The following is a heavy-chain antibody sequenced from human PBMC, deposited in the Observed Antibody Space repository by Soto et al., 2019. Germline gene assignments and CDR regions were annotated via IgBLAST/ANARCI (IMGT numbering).Heavy chain of an antibody. CDR3: ARDAIAASGRPWFDP. D-gene: IGHD6-13*01. V-gene: IGHV4-34*01. J-gene: IGHJ5*02. CDR1: GGSFSDYY. CDR2: INHSGTT. Sequence: SETLSLTCAVYGGSFSDYYWAWIRQSPGKGLEWIAEINHSGTTNSNPSLRSRVTISIDTSKNQFSLKLRSVTAADSAIYYCARDAIAASGRPWFDPWGQGTLVTVSS.